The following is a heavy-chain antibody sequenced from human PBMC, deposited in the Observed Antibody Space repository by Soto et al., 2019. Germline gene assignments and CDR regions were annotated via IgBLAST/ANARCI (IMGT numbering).Heavy chain of an antibody. CDR1: GFTFSSYG. D-gene: IGHD3-22*01. CDR2: IWYDGSNK. V-gene: IGHV3-33*01. J-gene: IGHJ6*02. Sequence: GGSLRPSCAASGFTFSSYGMHWVRQAPGKGLEWVAVIWYDGSNKYYADSVKGRFTISRDNSKNTLYLQMNSLRAEDTAVYYCARDKVDSSGQYYYYYYGMDVWGQGTTVTVSS. CDR3: ARDKVDSSGQYYYYYYGMDV.